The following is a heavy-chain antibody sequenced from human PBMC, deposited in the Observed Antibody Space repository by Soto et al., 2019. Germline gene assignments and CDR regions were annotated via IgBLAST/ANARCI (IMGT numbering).Heavy chain of an antibody. CDR1: GFTFSSYG. Sequence: ESGGGVVQPGRSLRLSCAASGFTFSSYGMHWVRQAPGKGLEWVAVIWYDGSNKYYADSVKGRFTISRDNSKNTLYLQMNSLRAEDTAVYYCARAYYCTNGVCYLGQFDYWGQGTLVTVSS. CDR3: ARAYYCTNGVCYLGQFDY. CDR2: IWYDGSNK. D-gene: IGHD2-8*01. V-gene: IGHV3-33*01. J-gene: IGHJ4*02.